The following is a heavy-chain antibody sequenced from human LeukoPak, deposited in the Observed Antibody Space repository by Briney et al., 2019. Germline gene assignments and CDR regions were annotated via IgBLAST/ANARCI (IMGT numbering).Heavy chain of an antibody. D-gene: IGHD2-15*01. CDR2: IYYSGNT. CDR3: ARVGVFGYCTRDSCHSPLDY. CDR1: GGSIAGSSNY. V-gene: IGHV4-39*07. J-gene: IGHJ4*02. Sequence: SETLSLTCTVSGGSIAGSSNYWVWIRQPPGKGLEWIGNIYYSGNTYYNPSLKSRVTISVDTSKNQFSLNLASVTAADTAVYYCARVGVFGYCTRDSCHSPLDYWGQGTLVTVSS.